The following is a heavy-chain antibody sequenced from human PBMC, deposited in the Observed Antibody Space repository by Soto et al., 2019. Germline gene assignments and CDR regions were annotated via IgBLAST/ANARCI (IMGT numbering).Heavy chain of an antibody. V-gene: IGHV4-4*02. J-gene: IGHJ5*02. CDR3: ARGYYYDSSGYYGPNWFDP. CDR2: IYHSGST. Sequence: ETLSLTCAVSGGSISSSNWWSWVRQPPGKGLEWIGEIYHSGSTNYNPSLKSRVTISVDKSKNQFSLKLSSVTAADTAVYYCARGYYYDSSGYYGPNWFDPWGQGTLVTVSS. CDR1: GGSISSSNW. D-gene: IGHD3-22*01.